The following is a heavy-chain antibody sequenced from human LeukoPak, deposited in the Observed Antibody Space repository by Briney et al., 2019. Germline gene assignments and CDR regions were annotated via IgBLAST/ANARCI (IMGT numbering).Heavy chain of an antibody. CDR3: ARRGLVVGAPDGAFDI. Sequence: GESLKISCKGSGYSFTSYWIGWVRQMPGKGLEWMGIIYPGDSDTRYSPSFQGQVTISADKSISTAYLQWSSLKASDTAMYYCARRGLVVGAPDGAFDIWGQGTMVTVSS. D-gene: IGHD1-26*01. CDR1: GYSFTSYW. CDR2: IYPGDSDT. J-gene: IGHJ3*02. V-gene: IGHV5-51*01.